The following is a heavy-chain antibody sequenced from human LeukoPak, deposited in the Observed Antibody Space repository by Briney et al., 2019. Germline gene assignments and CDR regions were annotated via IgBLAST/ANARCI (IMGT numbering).Heavy chain of an antibody. Sequence: QPGGSLRLSCAASGFTFSNYWMHWVRQTPGKGVVWVSRINSDGSSTTYADSVKGRFTISRDNGQNTLYLQMNSLRAEDTAVYYCAREGRGYSYAFEYWGQGTLVTVSS. J-gene: IGHJ4*02. CDR3: AREGRGYSYAFEY. V-gene: IGHV3-74*01. CDR1: GFTFSNYW. CDR2: INSDGSST. D-gene: IGHD5-18*01.